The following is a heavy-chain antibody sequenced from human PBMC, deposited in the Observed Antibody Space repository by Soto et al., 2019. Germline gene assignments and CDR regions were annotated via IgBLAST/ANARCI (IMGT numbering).Heavy chain of an antibody. CDR1: GGPYSKYS. CDR3: ARSLLGDHYDSDGLDS. J-gene: IGHJ4*02. D-gene: IGHD3-22*01. V-gene: IGHV1-69*02. CDR2: IIPIFDIT. Sequence: QVQLVQSGTEVKKPRSSVTVSCKASGGPYSKYSISWVRQAPGQGLEWMGRIIPIFDITNYAQKFQGRVTITADKSTSTVYMDLSSLRSEDTAVYYCARSLLGDHYDSDGLDSWGQGTLVSLSS.